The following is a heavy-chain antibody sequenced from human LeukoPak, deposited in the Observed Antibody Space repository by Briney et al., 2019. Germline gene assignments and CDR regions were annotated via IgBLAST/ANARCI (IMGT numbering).Heavy chain of an antibody. CDR3: ARGPVYYGSGSYYY. J-gene: IGHJ4*02. V-gene: IGHV1-8*01. CDR2: MNPNSGNT. D-gene: IGHD3-10*01. CDR1: GYTFTSYD. Sequence: ASVKVSCKASGYTFTSYDINWVRQATGQGLEWMGWMNPNSGNTGYAQKFQGRVTMTRNTSISTAYMELSSLRSEDTAVYYCARGPVYYGSGSYYYWGQGTLVTVSS.